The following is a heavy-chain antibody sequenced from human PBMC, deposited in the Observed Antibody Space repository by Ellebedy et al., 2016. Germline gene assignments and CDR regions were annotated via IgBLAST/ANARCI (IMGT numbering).Heavy chain of an antibody. CDR3: ASATQGAGDV. CDR1: GGSIRSSSYY. D-gene: IGHD2-15*01. CDR2: IYYSGST. J-gene: IGHJ6*02. V-gene: IGHV4-39*07. Sequence: SETLSLTXPVSGGSIRSSSYYWGWIRQPPGKGLEWIGSIYYSGSTYYNPSLKSRVTISVDTSKNQFSLKLSSVTAADTAVYYCASATQGAGDVWGQGTTVTVSS.